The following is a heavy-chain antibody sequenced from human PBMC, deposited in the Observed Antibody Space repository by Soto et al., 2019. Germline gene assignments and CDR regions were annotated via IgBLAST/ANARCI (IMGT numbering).Heavy chain of an antibody. Sequence: ASVKVSCKASGYTFTSYYMHWVRQAPGQGLEWMGIINPSGGSTSYAQKFQGRVTMTRDTSTSTVYMELSSLRSEDTAVYYCARDISQSSSWIGTSDYWGQGTLVTVSS. V-gene: IGHV1-46*03. CDR3: ARDISQSSSWIGTSDY. D-gene: IGHD6-13*01. CDR2: INPSGGST. J-gene: IGHJ4*02. CDR1: GYTFTSYY.